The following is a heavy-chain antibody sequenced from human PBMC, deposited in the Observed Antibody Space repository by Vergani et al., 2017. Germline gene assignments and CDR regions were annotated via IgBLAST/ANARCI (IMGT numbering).Heavy chain of an antibody. J-gene: IGHJ5*02. Sequence: ELQLVESGGGLVQPGGSLRPPCAPFGFFFIHYWMSWVRRAPGKGLEWVANINQDGSEKYYVDSVKGRLTISRDNAKNSLYRQMNSLRAEDTALYYCARINYYGSSGYSLTRWHNWFDPWGQGTLITFSS. CDR2: INQDGSEK. CDR3: ARINYYGSSGYSLTRWHNWFDP. CDR1: GFFFIHYW. D-gene: IGHD3-22*01. V-gene: IGHV3-7*01.